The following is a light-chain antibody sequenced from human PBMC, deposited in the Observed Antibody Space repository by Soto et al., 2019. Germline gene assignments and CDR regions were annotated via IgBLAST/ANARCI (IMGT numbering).Light chain of an antibody. J-gene: IGLJ3*02. CDR1: SSNIASNT. CDR2: SNN. V-gene: IGLV1-44*01. Sequence: QSVLTQPPSTSGTPGQRVTISCSGSSSNIASNTVNWYQQLPGTAPKLLIDSNNQRPSGVPDRFSGSKSGTSASLAISGLQFEDEADYYCAAWDDSLNGVVFGGGTKLTVL. CDR3: AAWDDSLNGVV.